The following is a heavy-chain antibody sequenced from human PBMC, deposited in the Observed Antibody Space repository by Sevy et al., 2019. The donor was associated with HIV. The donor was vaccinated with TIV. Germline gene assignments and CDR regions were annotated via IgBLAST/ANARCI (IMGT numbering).Heavy chain of an antibody. D-gene: IGHD3-22*01. J-gene: IGHJ6*03. CDR3: EKGGGGHYDPDEIGYYFYYYNMDV. CDR2: ISGSGTRT. V-gene: IGHV3-23*01. CDR1: GFSFDSYG. Sequence: GGSLRLSCAVSGFSFDSYGMTWVRQAPGKGLEWVSGISGSGTRTYYADSVKGRFIISRDNSKNTLYLQMNSLRSEDKGIYYCEKGGGGHYDPDEIGYYFYYYNMDVWGKGTTVTVSS.